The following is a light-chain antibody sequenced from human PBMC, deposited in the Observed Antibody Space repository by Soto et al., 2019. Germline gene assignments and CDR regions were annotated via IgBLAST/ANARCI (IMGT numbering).Light chain of an antibody. Sequence: EVVLTQYPASLSLSPGERATLSCRASQSVGAQFAWYQQKPGQSPRLLIYGESNRASGISARFTGSGSGTDFTLTITSLEPEDSAVYSCQQRNDWGSFGGGTRIEIK. CDR2: GES. CDR3: QQRNDWGS. V-gene: IGKV3-11*01. J-gene: IGKJ4*01. CDR1: QSVGAQ.